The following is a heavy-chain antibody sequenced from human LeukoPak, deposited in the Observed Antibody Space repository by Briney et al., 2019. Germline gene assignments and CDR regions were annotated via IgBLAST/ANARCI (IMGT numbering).Heavy chain of an antibody. D-gene: IGHD5-18*01. Sequence: GASVKVSRKASGYTFTGYYMHWVRQAPGQGLEWMGWINPNSGGTNYAQKFQGRVTMTRDTSISTAYMELSRLRSDDTAAYYCARDEGYSPNWFDPWGQGTLVTVSS. J-gene: IGHJ5*02. V-gene: IGHV1-2*02. CDR2: INPNSGGT. CDR1: GYTFTGYY. CDR3: ARDEGYSPNWFDP.